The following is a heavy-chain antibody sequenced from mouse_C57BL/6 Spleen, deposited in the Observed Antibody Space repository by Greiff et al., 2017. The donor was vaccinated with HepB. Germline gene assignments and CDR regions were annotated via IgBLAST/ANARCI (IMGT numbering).Heavy chain of an antibody. CDR3: ARYYYGSSYGGVFYAMDY. D-gene: IGHD1-1*01. CDR1: GFTFTDYY. J-gene: IGHJ4*01. Sequence: EVNVVESGGGLVQPGGSLSLSCAASGFTFTDYYMSWVRQPPGKALEWLGFIRNKANGYTTEYSASVKGRFTISRDNSQSILYLQMNALRAEDSATYYCARYYYGSSYGGVFYAMDYWGQGTSVTVSS. V-gene: IGHV7-3*01. CDR2: IRNKANGYTT.